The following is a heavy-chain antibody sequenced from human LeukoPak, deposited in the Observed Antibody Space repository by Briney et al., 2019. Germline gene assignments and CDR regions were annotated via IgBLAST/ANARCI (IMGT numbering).Heavy chain of an antibody. CDR1: GEPFSGYY. Sequence: PSETLSLTCAVYGEPFSGYYWTWIRQPPGKGLEWIGEINHSGSANYNPSLKSRVTISVDTSKNQFSLKLSSVTAADTAVYYCAREMRSPRGGFDYWDQGTLVTVSS. CDR3: AREMRSPRGGFDY. CDR2: INHSGSA. J-gene: IGHJ4*02. D-gene: IGHD3-10*01. V-gene: IGHV4-34*01.